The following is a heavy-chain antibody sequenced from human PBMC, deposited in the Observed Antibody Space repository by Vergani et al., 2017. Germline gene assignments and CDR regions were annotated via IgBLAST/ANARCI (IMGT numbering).Heavy chain of an antibody. CDR3: ARERNDGYYYYYYMDV. Sequence: QVQLQESGPGLVKPSQTLSLTCTVSGGSISSGGYYWSWIRQHPGKGLEWIGYIYYSGSTYYNPSLKMLVTISVDTSKNQFSLKLSSVTAADTAVYCCARERNDGYYYYYYMDVWGKGTTVTVSS. CDR1: GGSISSGGYY. V-gene: IGHV4-31*01. J-gene: IGHJ6*03. CDR2: IYYSGST. D-gene: IGHD1-1*01.